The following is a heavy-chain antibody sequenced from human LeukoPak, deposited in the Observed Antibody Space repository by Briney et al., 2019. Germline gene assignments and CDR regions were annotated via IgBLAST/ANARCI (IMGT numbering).Heavy chain of an antibody. J-gene: IGHJ3*02. CDR3: ARGPISPVHDAFDI. CDR2: INHSGST. CDR1: GGSFSGYY. D-gene: IGHD1-1*01. V-gene: IGHV4-34*01. Sequence: TSETLSLTCAVYGGSFSGYYWSWIRQPPGKGLEWIGEINHSGSTNYNPSLKSRVTISVDTSKNQFSLKLSSVTAADTAVYYCARGPISPVHDAFDIWGQGTMVTVSS.